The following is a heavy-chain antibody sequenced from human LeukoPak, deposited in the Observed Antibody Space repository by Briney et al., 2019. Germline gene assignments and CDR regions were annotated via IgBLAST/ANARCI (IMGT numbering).Heavy chain of an antibody. Sequence: GGSLRLSCAASGFTFSSYAMHWVRQAPGKGLEWVGRIKSKTDGGTTDYAAPVKGRFTISRDDSKNTLYLQMNSLKTEDTAVYYCTTDLTPWSHPWGQGTLVTVSS. CDR1: GFTFSSYA. CDR2: IKSKTDGGTT. V-gene: IGHV3-15*01. D-gene: IGHD2-15*01. CDR3: TTDLTPWSHP. J-gene: IGHJ5*02.